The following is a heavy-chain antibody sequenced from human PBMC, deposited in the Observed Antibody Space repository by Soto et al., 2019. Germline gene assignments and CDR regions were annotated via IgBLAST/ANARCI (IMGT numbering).Heavy chain of an antibody. CDR3: TREQSDDNYFDP. Sequence: SETLSLTCTVSGAALSSGGYFCTWVRQPPGKGLEWLGYIYYSGGTNYNPSLKSRVTISLDKSKSQFSLRLISATAADTAVYYCTREQSDDNYFDPWGQGTLVTVSS. D-gene: IGHD6-19*01. J-gene: IGHJ5*02. V-gene: IGHV4-61*08. CDR2: IYYSGGT. CDR1: GAALSSGGYF.